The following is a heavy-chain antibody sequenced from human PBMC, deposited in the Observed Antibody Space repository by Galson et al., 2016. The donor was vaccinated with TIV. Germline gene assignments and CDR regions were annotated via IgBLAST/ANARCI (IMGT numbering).Heavy chain of an antibody. V-gene: IGHV5-51*03. CDR2: IYPGDPDT. CDR3: ARRGREETNEGGLDV. D-gene: IGHD1-1*01. CDR1: GYSFTGSW. Sequence: QSGAEVKKPGESLKISCKGSGYSFTGSWIDWVRQVPGKGLEWMGVIYPGDPDTKYSPAFHGHVTISVDTSISTAFLEWSSLKASDTAIYYCARRGREETNEGGLDVWGQGTTVTVSS. J-gene: IGHJ6*02.